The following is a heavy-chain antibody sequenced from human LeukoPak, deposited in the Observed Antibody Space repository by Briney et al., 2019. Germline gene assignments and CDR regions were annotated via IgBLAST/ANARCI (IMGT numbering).Heavy chain of an antibody. CDR2: INHSGST. J-gene: IGHJ4*02. Sequence: SETLSLTCAVYGGSFSGYYWSWIRQPPGKGLEWIGEINHSGSTNYNPSLKSRVTISVDTSENQFSLKLSSVTAADTAVYYCARGPGSLTRVRLFDYWGQGTLVTVSS. V-gene: IGHV4-34*01. CDR1: GGSFSGYY. CDR3: ARGPGSLTRVRLFDY. D-gene: IGHD1-26*01.